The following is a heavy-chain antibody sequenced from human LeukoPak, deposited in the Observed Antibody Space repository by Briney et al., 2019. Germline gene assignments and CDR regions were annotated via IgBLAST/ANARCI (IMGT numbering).Heavy chain of an antibody. Sequence: PSETLSLTCTVSGGSISSYYWSWIRQPPGKGLEWIGYIYYSGSTNYNPSLKSRVTISVDTSKNQFSLKLSSVTAADTAVYYCARTYFLTGYYYYGMDVWGQGTTVTVSS. V-gene: IGHV4-59*08. D-gene: IGHD3/OR15-3a*01. J-gene: IGHJ6*02. CDR3: ARTYFLTGYYYYGMDV. CDR2: IYYSGST. CDR1: GGSISSYY.